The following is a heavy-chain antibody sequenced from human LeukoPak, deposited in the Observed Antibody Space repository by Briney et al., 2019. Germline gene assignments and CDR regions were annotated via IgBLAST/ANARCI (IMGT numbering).Heavy chain of an antibody. Sequence: SSETLSLTCTVSGGSISSYYWSWIRQPPGKGLEWIGYIYYSGSTNYNPSLKSRVTISVDTSKNQFSLKLSSVTAADTAVYYCARDSTGDDAFGIWGQGTMVTVSS. J-gene: IGHJ3*02. D-gene: IGHD7-27*01. CDR2: IYYSGST. V-gene: IGHV4-59*01. CDR3: ARDSTGDDAFGI. CDR1: GGSISSYY.